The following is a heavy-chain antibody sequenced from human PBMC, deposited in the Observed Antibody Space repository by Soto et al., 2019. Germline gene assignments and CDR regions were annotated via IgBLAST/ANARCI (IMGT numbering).Heavy chain of an antibody. CDR2: ISTYSGDT. CDR1: GYTFFTYD. Sequence: QVHLVQSGVEVKTPGASVKVSCKASGYTFFTYDISWVRQAPGQGLEWMGWISTYSGDTKYAQKFQGRVTMTTDTPTTTAYLELRSLRSDDTAVYYCARHHGPTTSENWFDPWGQGTLVTVSS. D-gene: IGHD5-12*01. V-gene: IGHV1-18*01. J-gene: IGHJ5*02. CDR3: ARHHGPTTSENWFDP.